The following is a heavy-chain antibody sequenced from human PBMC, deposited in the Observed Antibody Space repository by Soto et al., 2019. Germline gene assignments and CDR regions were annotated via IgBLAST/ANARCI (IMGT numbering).Heavy chain of an antibody. D-gene: IGHD4-4*01. Sequence: QVQLVQSGAEVKKPGASVKVSCKASGYTFTSYDINWVRQATGQGLEWMGWMNPNSGNTGYAQKFQGRVTMTRKTSISTAYMELSSLRSEDTAVYYCARGGGTVTTSYYYYYMDVWGKGTTVTVSS. J-gene: IGHJ6*03. CDR1: GYTFTSYD. CDR3: ARGGGTVTTSYYYYYMDV. CDR2: MNPNSGNT. V-gene: IGHV1-8*01.